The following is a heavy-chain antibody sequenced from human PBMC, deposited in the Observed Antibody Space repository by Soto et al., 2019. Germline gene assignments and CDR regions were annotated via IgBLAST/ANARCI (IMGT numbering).Heavy chain of an antibody. CDR1: GVNFYNYC. CDR2: ITYDGSFQ. V-gene: IGHV3-30*18. D-gene: IGHD3-10*01. Sequence: LRLSXQASGVNFYNYCMHWFLHSPVKWLEWVAFITYDGSFQYYADSVKRRFKISRDNSKNKLSLNLNTLKPEDTAVYHCAKDSVGGSFYNHIALWGQGTLVNVYS. CDR3: AKDSVGGSFYNHIAL. J-gene: IGHJ4*02.